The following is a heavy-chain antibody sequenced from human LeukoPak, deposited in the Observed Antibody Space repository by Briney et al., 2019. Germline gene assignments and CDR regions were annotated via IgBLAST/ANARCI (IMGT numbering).Heavy chain of an antibody. J-gene: IGHJ4*02. V-gene: IGHV3-23*01. Sequence: PGGSLRLSCAASGFTFSSYAMSWVRQAPGEGLEWVSAISGSGGSTYYADSVKGRFTISRDNSKNTLYLQMNSLRAEDTAVYYCARDPSKELLWFGELLGVDYWGQGTLVTVSS. CDR3: ARDPSKELLWFGELLGVDY. CDR2: ISGSGGST. CDR1: GFTFSSYA. D-gene: IGHD3-10*01.